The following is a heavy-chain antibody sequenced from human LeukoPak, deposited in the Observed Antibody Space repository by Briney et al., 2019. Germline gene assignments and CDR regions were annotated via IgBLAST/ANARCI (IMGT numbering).Heavy chain of an antibody. CDR2: IYHSGST. CDR1: GGSISSGGYS. J-gene: IGHJ4*02. D-gene: IGHD6-13*01. CDR3: ARGVRSWLFDY. Sequence: SQTLSLTCAVSGGSISSGGYSWSWIRQPPGKGLEWIGYIYHSGSTYYNPSLKSRVTISVDRSKNQFSLKLSSVTAADTAVYYCARGVRSWLFDYWGQGTLVTVSS. V-gene: IGHV4-30-2*01.